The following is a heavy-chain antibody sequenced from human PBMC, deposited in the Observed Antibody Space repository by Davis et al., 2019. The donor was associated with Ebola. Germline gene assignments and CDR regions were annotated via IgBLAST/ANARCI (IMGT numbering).Heavy chain of an antibody. CDR1: RYTFTSYD. D-gene: IGHD3-22*01. V-gene: IGHV1-8*01. CDR3: ARGWGWVSRVVINDYGMDV. Sequence: ASVKVSCKASRYTFTSYDINWVRQATGQGLEWMGWMNPNSGNTGYAQKFQGRVTMTRNTSISTAYMELSSLRSEDTAVYYCARGWGWVSRVVINDYGMDVWGQGTTVTVSS. J-gene: IGHJ6*02. CDR2: MNPNSGNT.